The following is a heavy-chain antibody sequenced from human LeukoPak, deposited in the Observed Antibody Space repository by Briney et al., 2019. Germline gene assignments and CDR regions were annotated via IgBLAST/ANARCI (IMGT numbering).Heavy chain of an antibody. CDR1: GFTFSSYA. CDR3: ARNDNSQFS. D-gene: IGHD4-11*01. J-gene: IGHJ4*02. CDR2: ISGSGGST. Sequence: GGSLRLSCAASGFTFSSYAMSWVRQAPGKGLEWVSAISGSGGSTYYADSVKGRFTISRDNAKNTLYLEVNSLRPEDTAMYYCARNDNSQFSWGQGTLVTV. V-gene: IGHV3-23*01.